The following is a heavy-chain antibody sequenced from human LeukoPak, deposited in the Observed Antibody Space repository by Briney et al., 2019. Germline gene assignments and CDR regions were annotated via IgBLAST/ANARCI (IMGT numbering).Heavy chain of an antibody. CDR1: GFTFSSYS. D-gene: IGHD3-3*01. J-gene: IGHJ6*02. V-gene: IGHV3-48*01. Sequence: AGGSLRLSCAASGFTFSSYSMNWVRQAPGKGLEWVSYISSSSSTIYYADSVKGRFTISRDNAKNSLYLQMNSLRAEDTAVYYCARAIFGVVIIYYGMDVWGQGTTVTVSS. CDR3: ARAIFGVVIIYYGMDV. CDR2: ISSSSSTI.